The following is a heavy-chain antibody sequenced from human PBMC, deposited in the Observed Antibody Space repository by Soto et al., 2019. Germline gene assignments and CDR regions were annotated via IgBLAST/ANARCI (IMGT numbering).Heavy chain of an antibody. Sequence: EVQLVESGGGLVQPGGSLRLSCAASGFTFSSYWMSWVRQAPGKGLEWVANIKEDGSERYYVDSVKGRFTISSNNAKNSLYLKMNSLRAEDTAVYYCARATGADKEDYWGQGTLVTVSS. D-gene: IGHD3-10*01. J-gene: IGHJ4*02. CDR3: ARATGADKEDY. V-gene: IGHV3-7*04. CDR2: IKEDGSER. CDR1: GFTFSSYW.